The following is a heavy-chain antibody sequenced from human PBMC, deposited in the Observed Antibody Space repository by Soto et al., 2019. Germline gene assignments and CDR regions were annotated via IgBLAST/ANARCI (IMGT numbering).Heavy chain of an antibody. D-gene: IGHD2-15*01. CDR2: ISTNGGST. J-gene: IGHJ4*02. V-gene: IGHV3-64D*06. Sequence: GGSLRLSCSASGFTFSIYAMHWVRQAPGKGLEYVSSISTNGGSTDYADSVKGRFTISRDNSKNTVYLQMSSLRVEDTAVYYCVRDMQLWRLDSWGQGTLVTVSS. CDR1: GFTFSIYA. CDR3: VRDMQLWRLDS.